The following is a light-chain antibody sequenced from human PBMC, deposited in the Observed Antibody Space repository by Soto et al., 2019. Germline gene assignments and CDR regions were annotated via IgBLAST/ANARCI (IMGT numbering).Light chain of an antibody. CDR2: GAS. V-gene: IGKV3-15*01. Sequence: EIVMTQSPATLSVSPGERATLSCRASQSVSSNFAWYQQKPGQAPRLLFYGASTRATGIPARFSGSGSGTDFTLTISSLQSEDFAVYYCQQSNSWPYTFGQGTKLEIK. CDR1: QSVSSN. J-gene: IGKJ2*01. CDR3: QQSNSWPYT.